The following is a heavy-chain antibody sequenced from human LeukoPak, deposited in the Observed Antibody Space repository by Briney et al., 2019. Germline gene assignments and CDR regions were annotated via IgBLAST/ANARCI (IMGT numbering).Heavy chain of an antibody. J-gene: IGHJ4*02. CDR3: ARGLPFITIFGVVKVYFDY. Sequence: PSETLSLTCAVYGGSFSGYYWSWIRQTPGKGLEWIGEINHSGSTNYNPSLKSRVTISVDTSKNQFSLKLSSVTAADTAVYYCARGLPFITIFGVVKVYFDYWGQGTLVTVSS. D-gene: IGHD3-3*01. CDR2: INHSGST. V-gene: IGHV4-34*01. CDR1: GGSFSGYY.